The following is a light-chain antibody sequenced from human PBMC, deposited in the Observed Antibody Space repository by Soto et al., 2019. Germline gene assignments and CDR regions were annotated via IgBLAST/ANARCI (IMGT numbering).Light chain of an antibody. Sequence: EIVLTQSPGTLSLSPGERATLSCRASQSVSSSYLAWYQQIPGQPPRLLIYDSTNRATGIPARFSGSRSGTDCTLTISSVEPEDFAMYYCHQRNQFGQGTRLEIK. CDR3: HQRNQ. J-gene: IGKJ5*01. CDR2: DST. V-gene: IGKV3D-20*02. CDR1: QSVSSSY.